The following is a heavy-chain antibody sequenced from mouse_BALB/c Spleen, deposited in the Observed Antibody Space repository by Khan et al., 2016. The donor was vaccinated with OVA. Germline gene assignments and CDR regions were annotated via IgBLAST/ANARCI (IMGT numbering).Heavy chain of an antibody. J-gene: IGHJ2*01. V-gene: IGHV1-5*01. D-gene: IGHD2-4*01. CDR3: TRSYDSDYFDY. CDR1: GYSFTNYW. CDR2: IYPGNSDT. Sequence: VQLQQSGTVLARPGASVKMSCKASGYSFTNYWMHWVKQRPGQVLEWVGAIYPGNSDTRYNQKFKGKAKLTAVTSASTAYMELSSLTSEDSAVYYCTRSYDSDYFDYWGQGTTLTVSS.